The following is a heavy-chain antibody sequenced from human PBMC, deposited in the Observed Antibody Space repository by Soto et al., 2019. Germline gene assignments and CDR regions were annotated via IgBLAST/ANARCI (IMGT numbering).Heavy chain of an antibody. CDR2: INAGNGNT. CDR3: ARDGYYYDSSGGDDAFDI. Sequence: GASVKVSCKASGYTFTSYAMHWVRQAPGQRLEWMGWINAGNGNTKYSQKFQGRVTITRDTSASTAYMELSSLRSEDTAVYYCARDGYYYDSSGGDDAFDIWGRWTMVTFSS. CDR1: GYTFTSYA. J-gene: IGHJ3*02. V-gene: IGHV1-3*01. D-gene: IGHD3-22*01.